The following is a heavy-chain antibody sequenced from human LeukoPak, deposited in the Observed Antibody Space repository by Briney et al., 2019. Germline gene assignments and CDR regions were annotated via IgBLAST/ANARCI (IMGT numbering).Heavy chain of an antibody. CDR2: IYYSGST. D-gene: IGHD3-22*01. CDR1: GGSISSSSYY. V-gene: IGHV4-39*07. Sequence: SETLSLTCTVSGGSISSSSYYWGWIRQPPGKGLEWIGSIYYSGSTYYNPSLKSRVTISVDTSKNQFSLKLSSVTAADTAVYYCARDYDSSGYPPFDYWGQGTLVTVSS. J-gene: IGHJ4*02. CDR3: ARDYDSSGYPPFDY.